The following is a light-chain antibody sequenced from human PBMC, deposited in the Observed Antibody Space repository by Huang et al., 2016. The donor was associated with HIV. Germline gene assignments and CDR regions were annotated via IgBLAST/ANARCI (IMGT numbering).Light chain of an antibody. V-gene: IGKV3-11*01. Sequence: EIVLTQSPATLSLSPGERATLSCRASQSVSSYLAWYQQRPGQAPRLLIYDASNRAPGVPARFSGSGSGTDFTLTISSLEPEDFAVYYCQQRSNLPPLTFGGGTKVEIK. CDR2: DAS. CDR1: QSVSSY. J-gene: IGKJ4*01. CDR3: QQRSNLPPLT.